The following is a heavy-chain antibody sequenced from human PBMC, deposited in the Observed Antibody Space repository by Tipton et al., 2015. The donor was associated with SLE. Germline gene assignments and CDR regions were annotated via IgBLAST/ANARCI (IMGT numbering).Heavy chain of an antibody. D-gene: IGHD3-9*01. J-gene: IGHJ1*01. Sequence: TLSLTCTVSGGSISSYYWSWIRQPPGKGLEWIGYIYYSGSTNYNPSLKSRVTISVDTSKNQFSLKLSSVTAADTAVYYCARGGYDILIGGQHWGQGTPVTVSS. CDR2: IYYSGST. CDR3: ARGGYDILIGGQH. CDR1: GGSISSYY. V-gene: IGHV4-59*01.